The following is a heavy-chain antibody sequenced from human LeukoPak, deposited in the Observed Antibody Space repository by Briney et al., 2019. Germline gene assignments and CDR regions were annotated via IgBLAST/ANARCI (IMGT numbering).Heavy chain of an antibody. CDR2: INYSGST. V-gene: IGHV4-34*01. Sequence: SSETLSLTCAVYGGSFSGYYWSWIRQPPGKGLEWIGEINYSGSTNYNPSLKSRVTISVDTSKNQFSLKLSSVTAADTAVYYCARALSRYGSGSYYSLWGQGTLVTVSS. CDR1: GGSFSGYY. CDR3: ARALSRYGSGSYYSL. D-gene: IGHD3-10*01. J-gene: IGHJ4*02.